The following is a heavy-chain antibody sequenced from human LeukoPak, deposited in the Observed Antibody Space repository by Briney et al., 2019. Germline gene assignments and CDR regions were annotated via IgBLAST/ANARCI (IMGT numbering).Heavy chain of an antibody. CDR1: GSSFNRRG. Sequence: PGGSLRLSCATSGSSFNRRGMNWVRQPPGKGLEWVSYISPRSETIFYAESVQGRFAVSRDDAKGSLYLQMHTLRVEDTAVYYCARIDGPTVFTYYMDLWGKGTTVTVA. D-gene: IGHD3-16*01. CDR3: ARIDGPTVFTYYMDL. V-gene: IGHV3-48*04. J-gene: IGHJ6*03. CDR2: ISPRSETI.